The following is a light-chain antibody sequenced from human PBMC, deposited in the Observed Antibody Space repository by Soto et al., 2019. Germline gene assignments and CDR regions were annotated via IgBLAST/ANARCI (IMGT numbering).Light chain of an antibody. CDR2: DNN. CDR3: QSYDSSLSGYV. V-gene: IGLV1-40*01. CDR1: SSNIGAGYD. Sequence: QSVLTQPPSVSGAPGQRVTISCTGSSSNIGAGYDVHWYQQLPGTAPKLLIYDNNNRPSGVPDRFSGSKSGTSASLAITGLQDEDEADYYCQSYDSSLSGYVFGTGTKVTVL. J-gene: IGLJ1*01.